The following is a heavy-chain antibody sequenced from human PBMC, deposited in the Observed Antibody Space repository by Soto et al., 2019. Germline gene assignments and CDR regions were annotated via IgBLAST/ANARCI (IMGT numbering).Heavy chain of an antibody. J-gene: IGHJ3*02. CDR3: ARARVEVPAHPRLDAIDI. CDR1: GFIVSDNF. CDR2: LYRGGST. Sequence: LRLSCAASGFIVSDNFMIWVRQAPGRGLEWVSALYRGGSTYYADAVRGRFIISRDNSKNSLFLQMNSLRAEDTAVYYCARARVEVPAHPRLDAIDIWCPGTILTV. D-gene: IGHD3-3*01. V-gene: IGHV3-53*01.